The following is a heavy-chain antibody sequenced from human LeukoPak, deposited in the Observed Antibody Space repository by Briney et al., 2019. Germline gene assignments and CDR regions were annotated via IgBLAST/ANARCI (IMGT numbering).Heavy chain of an antibody. V-gene: IGHV5-51*01. CDR3: ARSWVAGYGTVLDY. J-gene: IGHJ4*02. CDR2: IYPGDSDT. Sequence: PGESLKISCKGSGFSFTNYWIGWVRQLPGKGLEWMGIIYPGDSDTRYSPSFQGQVTISVDKYISTAYLQWSSLKASDTAMYYCARSWVAGYGTVLDYWGQGTLVSVSS. CDR1: GFSFTNYW. D-gene: IGHD6-19*01.